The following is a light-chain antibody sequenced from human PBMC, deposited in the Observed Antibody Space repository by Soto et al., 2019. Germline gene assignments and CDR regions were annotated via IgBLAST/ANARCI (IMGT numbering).Light chain of an antibody. V-gene: IGKV3-11*01. CDR2: DAS. J-gene: IGKJ1*01. Sequence: EIVLTQSPATLSLSPGERATLSCRASQSVSSYLAWYQQKPGQAXXXXXXDASXSATGIXARFSGSGFGTDFTLTISSLEPEDFAVYYCQQRSNWPRTFGQGTKVDIK. CDR3: QQRSNWPRT. CDR1: QSVSSY.